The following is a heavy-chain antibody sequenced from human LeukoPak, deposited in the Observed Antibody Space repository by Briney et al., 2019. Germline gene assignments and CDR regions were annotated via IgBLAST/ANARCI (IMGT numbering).Heavy chain of an antibody. CDR2: ISYDGSNK. V-gene: IGHV3-30*18. Sequence: PGGSLRLSCAASGFTFSSYGMHWVRQAPGEGLEWVAVISYDGSNKYYADSVKGRFTISRDNSENTLYLQMNSLRAEDTAVYYCAKDFGYSYGQLDYWGQGTLVTVSS. CDR3: AKDFGYSYGQLDY. J-gene: IGHJ4*02. CDR1: GFTFSSYG. D-gene: IGHD5-18*01.